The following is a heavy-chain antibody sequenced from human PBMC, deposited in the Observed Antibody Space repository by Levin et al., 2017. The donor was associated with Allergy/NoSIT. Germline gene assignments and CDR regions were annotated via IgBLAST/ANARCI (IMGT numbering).Heavy chain of an antibody. CDR3: ASALVGATSNYYYYGMDG. D-gene: IGHD1-26*01. J-gene: IGHJ6*02. Sequence: SETLSLTCAVYGGSFSGYYWSWIRQPPGKGLEWIGEINHSGSTNYSPSLKSRVTISVDTSKNQFSLKLSSVTAADTAVYYCASALVGATSNYYYYGMDGWGQGTTVTVSS. CDR2: INHSGST. CDR1: GGSFSGYY. V-gene: IGHV4-34*01.